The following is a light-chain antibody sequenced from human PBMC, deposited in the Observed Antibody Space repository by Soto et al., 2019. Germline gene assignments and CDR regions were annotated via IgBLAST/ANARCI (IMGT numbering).Light chain of an antibody. J-gene: IGKJ2*01. CDR3: QQFGSSIPHT. Sequence: EIVMTQSPGTLSLSPGERATISCRASQVIGSRYLAWYHQKSGQAPRLLIYGASSRATGIPDRFSGSGSGTEFTLTIRRLEPEDFGVYYCQQFGSSIPHTFGQGTKLEIK. V-gene: IGKV3-20*01. CDR1: QVIGSRY. CDR2: GAS.